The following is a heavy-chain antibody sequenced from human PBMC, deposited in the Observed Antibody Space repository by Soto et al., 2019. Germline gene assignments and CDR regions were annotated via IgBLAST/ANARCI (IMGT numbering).Heavy chain of an antibody. CDR1: GGTFSSYA. D-gene: IGHD3-22*01. Sequence: QVQLVQSGAEVKKPGSSVKVSCKASGGTFSSYAISWVRQAPGQGLEWMGGIIPIFGTANYAQKFQGRVTITADESTSTDYMELSSLRSEDTAVYYCARGGGDSSGYAGYFQHWGQGTLVTVSS. CDR2: IIPIFGTA. V-gene: IGHV1-69*01. J-gene: IGHJ1*01. CDR3: ARGGGDSSGYAGYFQH.